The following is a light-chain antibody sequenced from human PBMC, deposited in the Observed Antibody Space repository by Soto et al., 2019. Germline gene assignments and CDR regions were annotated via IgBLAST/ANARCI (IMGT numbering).Light chain of an antibody. CDR2: GAS. J-gene: IGKJ3*01. CDR1: QSVSSSY. V-gene: IGKV3-20*01. CDR3: QQFQT. Sequence: EIVWTQSPGTLSLSPGERATLSCSASQSVSSSYLAWYQQKPGQSPRLLIYGASIRATGIPDRFSGSGSGTDFTLTIRRLEAEDFAVYYCQQFQTFGPGPKVDIK.